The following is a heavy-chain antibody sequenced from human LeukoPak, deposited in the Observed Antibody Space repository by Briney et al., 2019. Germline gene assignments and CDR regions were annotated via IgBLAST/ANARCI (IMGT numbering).Heavy chain of an antibody. V-gene: IGHV4-61*02. CDR3: AGNIPARPQDY. CDR2: IYTSGST. CDR1: GGSISSGNYY. D-gene: IGHD6-6*01. Sequence: SETLSLTCTVSGGSISSGNYYWSWIRQPAGKGLEWIGRIYTSGSTNYNPSLKSRVTISVDTSKNQFSLKLSSVTAADTAVYYCAGNIPARPQDYWGQGTLVTVSS. J-gene: IGHJ4*02.